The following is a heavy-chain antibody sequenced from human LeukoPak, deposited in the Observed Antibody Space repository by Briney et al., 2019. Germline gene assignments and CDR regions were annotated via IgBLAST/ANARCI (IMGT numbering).Heavy chain of an antibody. V-gene: IGHV3-23*01. D-gene: IGHD4-23*01. CDR1: GFSFDVCA. CDR2: IGGPTET. CDR3: AKDATPRNSIWDYFGK. J-gene: IGHJ4*02. Sequence: GGSLSLSCVASGFSFDVCAMSWVRQAPGKGPEWVSSIGGPTETFYADSVKGRFTVSRDNSQNTLYLQMNSLRAEDTAVYYCAKDATPRNSIWDYFGKWGQGALVTVST.